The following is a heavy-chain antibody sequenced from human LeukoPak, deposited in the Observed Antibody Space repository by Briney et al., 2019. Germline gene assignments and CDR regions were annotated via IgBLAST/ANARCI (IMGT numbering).Heavy chain of an antibody. J-gene: IGHJ4*02. D-gene: IGHD4-17*01. Sequence: GGSLRPSCAASGFTFSSYGMHWVRQAPGKGLEWVAVIWYDGSNKYYADSVKGRFTISRDNSKNTLYLQMNSLRAEDTAVYYCARDFGDYYFDYWGQGTLVTVSS. CDR1: GFTFSSYG. CDR2: IWYDGSNK. CDR3: ARDFGDYYFDY. V-gene: IGHV3-33*01.